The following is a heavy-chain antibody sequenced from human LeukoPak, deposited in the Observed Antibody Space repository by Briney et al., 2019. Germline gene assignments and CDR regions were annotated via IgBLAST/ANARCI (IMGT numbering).Heavy chain of an antibody. V-gene: IGHV3-23*01. CDR2: ISGSGGST. Sequence: TGGSLRLSCAASGFTFSDYYMSWIRQAPGKGLEWVSAISGSGGSTYYADSVKGRFTISRDNSKNTLYLQMNSLRAEDTAVYYCAKEGYYYGYFDYWGQGTLVTVSS. D-gene: IGHD3-22*01. CDR3: AKEGYYYGYFDY. CDR1: GFTFSDYY. J-gene: IGHJ4*02.